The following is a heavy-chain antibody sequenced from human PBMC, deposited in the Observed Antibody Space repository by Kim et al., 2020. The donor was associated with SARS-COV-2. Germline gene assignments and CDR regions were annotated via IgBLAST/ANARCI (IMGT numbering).Heavy chain of an antibody. Sequence: SVKVSCKASGGTFSNYAVNWVRQAPGQGLEWMGRILPMVDIPNYARNFQGRLTTTADKSTSTAYMELTGLTSADTAVYYCARGGQVVIDGRVSLTPYDHWGQGALVTGPS. CDR3: ARGGQVVIDGRVSLTPYDH. J-gene: IGHJ5*02. V-gene: IGHV1-69*04. D-gene: IGHD2-21*01. CDR1: GGTFSNYA. CDR2: ILPMVDIP.